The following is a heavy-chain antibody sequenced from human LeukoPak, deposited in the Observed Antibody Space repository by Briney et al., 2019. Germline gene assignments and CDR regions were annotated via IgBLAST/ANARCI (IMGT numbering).Heavy chain of an antibody. J-gene: IGHJ4*02. D-gene: IGHD6-13*01. CDR3: ARGLAGGH. V-gene: IGHV3-7*03. CDR1: GFTLSSYW. CDR2: IKQDGSEK. Sequence: GGSLRLSCAASGFTLSSYWMSWVRQAPGKGLEWVANIKQDGSEKYYVDSVKGRFTISRDNAKNSLYLQMNSLRAEDTAVYYCARGLAGGHWGQGTLVTVSS.